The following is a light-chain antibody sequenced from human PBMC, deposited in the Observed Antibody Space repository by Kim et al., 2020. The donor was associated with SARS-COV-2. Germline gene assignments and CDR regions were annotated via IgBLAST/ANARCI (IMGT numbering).Light chain of an antibody. J-gene: IGKJ2*01. CDR3: LQSNSYPYT. CDR1: QRIDAW. Sequence: DIQMTQSPSTLSASVGDRVTITCRASQRIDAWLAWYPQKPGKGPSLLINRASTLHSGVPSRFSGSGSGTQFTLTISSLQPDDFATYYCLQSNSYPYTFGQGTKLEIK. CDR2: RAS. V-gene: IGKV1-5*03.